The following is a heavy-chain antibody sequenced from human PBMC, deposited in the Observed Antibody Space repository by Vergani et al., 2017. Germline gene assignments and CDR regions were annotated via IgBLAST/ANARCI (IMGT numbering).Heavy chain of an antibody. D-gene: IGHD3-16*01. V-gene: IGHV3-23*01. CDR2: ISGSGLST. J-gene: IGHJ5*02. CDR1: GFTFSTNA. CDR3: ARHGGTGIDTTFDP. Sequence: EVQLLESGGGLGQPGGSLRLSCAVSGFTFSTNAMSWVRQAPGKGLEWVSAISGSGLSTYYADSVKGRFTISRDNSKNTLYLQMNSLRAEDTAVYYCARHGGTGIDTTFDPWGQGTLVTVSS.